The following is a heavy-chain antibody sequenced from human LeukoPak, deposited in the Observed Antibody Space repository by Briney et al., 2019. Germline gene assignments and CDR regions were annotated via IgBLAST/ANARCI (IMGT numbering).Heavy chain of an antibody. V-gene: IGHV3-30*04. Sequence: PGASLRLSCAASGFTFSSYAMSWVRQAPGKGLEWVAVISYDGSNKYYADSVKGRFTISRDNSKNTLYLQMNSLRAEDTAVYYCARERSGFDYWGQGTLVTVSS. D-gene: IGHD2-15*01. CDR3: ARERSGFDY. CDR1: GFTFSSYA. J-gene: IGHJ4*02. CDR2: ISYDGSNK.